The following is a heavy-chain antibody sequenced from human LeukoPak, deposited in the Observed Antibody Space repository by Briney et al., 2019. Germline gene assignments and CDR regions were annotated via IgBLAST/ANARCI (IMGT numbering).Heavy chain of an antibody. CDR3: ATGTTVTKNSDY. CDR2: IYHSGST. J-gene: IGHJ4*02. Sequence: SETLSLTCTVSGYSISSGYYWGWVRQPPGKGLEWIGSIYHSGSTYYNPSLKSRVTISVDTSKNQFSLKLSSVTAADTAVYYCATGTTVTKNSDYWGQGTLVTVSS. CDR1: GYSISSGYY. V-gene: IGHV4-38-2*02. D-gene: IGHD4-17*01.